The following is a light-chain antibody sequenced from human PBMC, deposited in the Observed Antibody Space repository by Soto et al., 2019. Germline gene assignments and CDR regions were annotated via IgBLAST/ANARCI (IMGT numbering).Light chain of an antibody. CDR3: SSYTSSSTLVV. V-gene: IGLV2-14*01. J-gene: IGLJ2*01. Sequence: QSALTQPAAVSGSPGQSITISCTGTSSDVGGYNYVSWYQQHPGKAPKLMIYDVSSRPSGVSNRFSGSKSGNTASLTISGLQAEDEADYYCSSYTSSSTLVVCGGGTKLTVL. CDR2: DVS. CDR1: SSDVGGYNY.